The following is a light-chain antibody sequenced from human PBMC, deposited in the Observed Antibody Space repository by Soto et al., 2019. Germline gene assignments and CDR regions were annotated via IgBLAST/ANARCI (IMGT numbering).Light chain of an antibody. Sequence: QSVLTQPPSVSAAPGQKVTISCSGSSSNIGGNSVSWYQQLPGTAPKLLIYDDNKRPSGIPDRFSGSKSGTSATLGITGFQTGDEADYYCAAWDDRLDVYVFGTGTKVTVL. CDR1: SSNIGGNS. CDR2: DDN. CDR3: AAWDDRLDVYV. V-gene: IGLV1-51*01. J-gene: IGLJ1*01.